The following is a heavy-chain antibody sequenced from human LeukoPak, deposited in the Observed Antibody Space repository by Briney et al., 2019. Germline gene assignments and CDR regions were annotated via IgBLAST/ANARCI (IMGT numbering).Heavy chain of an antibody. CDR1: GFTFSGYS. V-gene: IGHV3-21*04. Sequence: GGSLRLSCAASGFTFSGYSMNWVRQAPGKGLEWVSSISTSSSYIYYADSVKGRFTISRDNAKNSLYLQMNSLRAEDTAVYYCASLGEQWLVQYLHYWGQGTLVTVSS. CDR3: ASLGEQWLVQYLHY. D-gene: IGHD6-19*01. J-gene: IGHJ4*02. CDR2: ISTSSSYI.